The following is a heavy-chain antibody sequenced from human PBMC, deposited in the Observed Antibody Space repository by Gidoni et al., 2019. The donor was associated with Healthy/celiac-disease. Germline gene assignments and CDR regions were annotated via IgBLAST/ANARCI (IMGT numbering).Heavy chain of an antibody. CDR3: VRYGDYDY. CDR2: ISAYNGNT. D-gene: IGHD4-17*01. CDR1: GYTFTSSG. Sequence: AQLVPSGAEVKMPGASVKVTCKAYGYTFTSSGISWVRQAPGQGLEWMGWISAYNGNTNYAQKLQGRVTMTTDTSTSTAYMELRSLRSDDTAVYYCVRYGDYDYWGQGTLVTVSS. V-gene: IGHV1-18*04. J-gene: IGHJ4*02.